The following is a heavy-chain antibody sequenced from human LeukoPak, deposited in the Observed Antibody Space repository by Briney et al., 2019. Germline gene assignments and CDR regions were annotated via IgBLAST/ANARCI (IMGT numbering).Heavy chain of an antibody. CDR1: GFSFDDYG. CDR3: ARDAVLRNIAAAGYFDY. CDR2: INWNGGST. J-gene: IGHJ4*02. V-gene: IGHV3-20*04. D-gene: IGHD6-13*01. Sequence: GGSLRLSCAASGFSFDDYGMSWVRQAPGKGLEWVSGINWNGGSTAYADSVKNRFTISRDNAKNSLYLQMNSLRAEDTALYYCARDAVLRNIAAAGYFDYWGQGTLVTVSS.